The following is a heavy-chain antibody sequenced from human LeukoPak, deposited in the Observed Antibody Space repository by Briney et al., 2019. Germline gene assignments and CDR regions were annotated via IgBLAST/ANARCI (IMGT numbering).Heavy chain of an antibody. V-gene: IGHV3-21*01. D-gene: IGHD5/OR15-5a*01. CDR1: GFTFSDYS. CDR2: ISSSSDYI. CDR3: ARSRSVSNYKGMDV. Sequence: GGSLRLSCPASGFTFSDYSMSWVRQAPGKGLEWVSSISSSSDYIYYADSVKGRFTISRDNARNSLYLQMNSLRAEDTAVYYRARSRSVSNYKGMDVWGQGTTVTVSS. J-gene: IGHJ6*02.